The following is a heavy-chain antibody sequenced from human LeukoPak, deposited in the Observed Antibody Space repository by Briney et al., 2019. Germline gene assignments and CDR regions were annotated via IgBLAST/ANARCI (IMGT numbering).Heavy chain of an antibody. CDR1: GGSISSYY. J-gene: IGHJ4*02. V-gene: IGHV4-4*07. D-gene: IGHD6-19*01. CDR2: IYTSGST. Sequence: SETLSLTCSVSGGSISSYYWSWIRQPAGKGLEWIGRIYTSGSTNYNPSLKSRVTMSVDTSKNQFSLKLSSVTAADTAVYYCARDMSSGWSFDYWGQGTLVTVSS. CDR3: ARDMSSGWSFDY.